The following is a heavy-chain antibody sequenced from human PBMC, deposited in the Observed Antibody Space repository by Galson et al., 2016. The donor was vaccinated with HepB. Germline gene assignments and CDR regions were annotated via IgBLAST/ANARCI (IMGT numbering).Heavy chain of an antibody. CDR2: ISYDGSNK. V-gene: IGHV3-30*18. CDR1: GFTFSNHV. D-gene: IGHD5-12*01. J-gene: IGHJ4*02. Sequence: SLRLSCAASGFTFSNHVIHWVRQAPGKGLEWVAMISYDGSNKYHADSVKGRFTISRDNSRNTLYLQMNSLRVEDTAVYYCAKDSPGYSGYDWDYWGQGTLVTVSS. CDR3: AKDSPGYSGYDWDY.